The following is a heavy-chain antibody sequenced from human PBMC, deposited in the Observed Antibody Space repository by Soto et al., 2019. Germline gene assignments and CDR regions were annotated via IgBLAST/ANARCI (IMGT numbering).Heavy chain of an antibody. CDR3: ARGPYYYDSWPPLPRLDY. J-gene: IGHJ4*02. Sequence: SETLSLTCTVSGGSISSGGYYWSWIRQHPGKGLEWIGYIYYSGSTYYNPSLKSRVTISVDTSKNQFSLKLSSVTAADTAVYYCARGPYYYDSWPPLPRLDYWGQGTLVTVSS. V-gene: IGHV4-31*03. CDR1: GGSISSGGYY. CDR2: IYYSGST. D-gene: IGHD3-22*01.